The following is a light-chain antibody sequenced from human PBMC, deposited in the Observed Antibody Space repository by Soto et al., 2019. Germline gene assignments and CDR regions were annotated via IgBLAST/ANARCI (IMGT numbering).Light chain of an antibody. J-gene: IGKJ1*01. Sequence: IHMTPSPSSLSASVRDRVTSPCGASQSISVYLNWYQQKPGKAPKLLIYTASNLQSGVPSRFSGSGSGTEFTLTISSMRPDDLATYYCQQYHGLSRTVGQGTKVDI. CDR3: QQYHGLSRT. CDR1: QSISVY. V-gene: IGKV1-39*01. CDR2: TAS.